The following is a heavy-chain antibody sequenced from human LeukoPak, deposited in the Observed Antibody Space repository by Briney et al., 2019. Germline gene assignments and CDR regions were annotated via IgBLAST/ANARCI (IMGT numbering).Heavy chain of an antibody. J-gene: IGHJ5*01. CDR3: ASLFGYSDFFFHKWFDS. CDR2: IYYNGNT. D-gene: IGHD5-18*01. Sequence: SCKGSGYSFTSYWISWVRRQPPGKGLELMGYIYYNGNTNYNPSLKSLVTISVDTSKNQFSLRLTSVTAADTAVYFCASLFGYSDFFFHKWFDSWGQGTLVTVSS. CDR1: GYSFTSYW. V-gene: IGHV4-59*08.